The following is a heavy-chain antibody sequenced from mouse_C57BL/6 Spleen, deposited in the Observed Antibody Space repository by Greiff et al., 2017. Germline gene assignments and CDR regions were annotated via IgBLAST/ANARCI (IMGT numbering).Heavy chain of an antibody. D-gene: IGHD1-1*01. CDR1: GYTFTSYW. J-gene: IGHJ4*01. V-gene: IGHV1-55*01. CDR2: IYPGSGST. CDR3: ARPVVAFYAMDY. Sequence: QVKLQQPGAELVKPGASVKMSCKASGYTFTSYWITWVKQRPGQGLEWIGDIYPGSGSTNYNEKFKSKATLTVDTSSSTAYMQLSSLTSEDSAVYYCARPVVAFYAMDYWGQGTSVTVSS.